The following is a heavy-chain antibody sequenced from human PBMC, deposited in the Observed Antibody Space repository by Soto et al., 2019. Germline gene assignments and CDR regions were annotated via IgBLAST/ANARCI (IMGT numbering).Heavy chain of an antibody. CDR2: INHSGST. D-gene: IGHD6-13*01. Sequence: PSETLSLTCAVYGGSFSGYYCSWARLPPGKGQEWIGEINHSGSTNYNPSLKSRVTISVDTSKNQFSLKLSSVTAADTVVYYCARLSSHSSSWPPPYSSVVWGTGTTVT. V-gene: IGHV4-34*01. J-gene: IGHJ6*03. CDR1: GGSFSGYY. CDR3: ARLSSHSSSWPPPYSSVV.